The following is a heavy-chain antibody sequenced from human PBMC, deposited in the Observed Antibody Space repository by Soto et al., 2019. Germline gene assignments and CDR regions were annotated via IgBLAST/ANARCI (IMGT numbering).Heavy chain of an antibody. CDR2: MSRGNSEH. CDR3: AREGVAPYYYYGMDV. CDR1: GYSFTNYD. Sequence: ASVKVSCKASGYSFTNYDIHWVRQAAGLGLEWMGWMSRGNSEHDYAQKFQGRVTMTTDTSISTAYMELRSLRSDDTAVYYCAREGVAPYYYYGMDVWGQGTPVTVSS. V-gene: IGHV1-18*01. J-gene: IGHJ6*02. D-gene: IGHD5-12*01.